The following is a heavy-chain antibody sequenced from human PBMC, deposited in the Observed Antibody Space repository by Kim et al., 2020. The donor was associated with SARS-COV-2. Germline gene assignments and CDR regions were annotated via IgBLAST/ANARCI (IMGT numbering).Heavy chain of an antibody. J-gene: IGHJ4*02. D-gene: IGHD3-16*01. CDR3: TFRWGLDLIYFDY. Sequence: AAPVKGRFTISRDDSKNTLYLQMNSLKTEDTAVYYCTFRWGLDLIYFDYWGQGTLVTVSS. V-gene: IGHV3-15*01.